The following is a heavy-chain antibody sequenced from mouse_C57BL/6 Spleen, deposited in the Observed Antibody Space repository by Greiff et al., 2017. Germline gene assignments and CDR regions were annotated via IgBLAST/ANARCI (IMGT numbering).Heavy chain of an antibody. CDR2: IHPNSGST. Sequence: QVQLKQPGAELVKPGASVKLSCKASGYTFTSYWMHWVKQRPGQGLEWIGMIHPNSGSTNYNEKFKSKATLTVDKSSSTAYMQLSSLTSEDSAVYYCARITTVVAPYAMDDWGQGTSVTVSS. CDR1: GYTFTSYW. D-gene: IGHD1-1*01. J-gene: IGHJ4*01. V-gene: IGHV1-64*01. CDR3: ARITTVVAPYAMDD.